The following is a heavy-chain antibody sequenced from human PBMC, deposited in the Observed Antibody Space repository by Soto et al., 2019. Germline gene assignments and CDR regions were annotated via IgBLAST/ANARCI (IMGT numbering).Heavy chain of an antibody. Sequence: QVQLVQSGAEVKKPGASVKVSCKASGYTFTSYDINWVRQATGQGLEWMGWMNPNSGNTGYAQKFQGRVTMTRNTSISTAYMELSSLRSEDTAVYYYARGYRSSGWYWFDPWGQGTLVTVSS. D-gene: IGHD6-19*01. CDR1: GYTFTSYD. V-gene: IGHV1-8*01. J-gene: IGHJ5*02. CDR2: MNPNSGNT. CDR3: ARGYRSSGWYWFDP.